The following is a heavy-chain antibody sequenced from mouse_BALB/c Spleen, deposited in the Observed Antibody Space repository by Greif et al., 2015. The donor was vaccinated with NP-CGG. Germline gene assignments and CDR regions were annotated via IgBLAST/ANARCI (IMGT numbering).Heavy chain of an antibody. V-gene: IGHV7-3*02. CDR3: ATGYYGNYYYAMDY. Sequence: EVMLVESGGGLVQPGGSLRLSCATSGFTFTDYYMSWVRQPPGKALEWLGFIRNKANGYTTEYSASVKGRFTISRDNSQSILYLQMNTLRAEDSATYYCATGYYGNYYYAMDYWGQGTSVTVSS. CDR2: IRNKANGYTT. CDR1: GFTFTDYY. J-gene: IGHJ4*01. D-gene: IGHD2-1*01.